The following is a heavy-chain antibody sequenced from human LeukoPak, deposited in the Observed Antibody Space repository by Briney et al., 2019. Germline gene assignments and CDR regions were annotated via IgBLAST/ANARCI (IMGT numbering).Heavy chain of an antibody. Sequence: PSETLSLTCTVSGGSISSYYWSWIRQPPGKGLEWIGYIYYSGSTNYNPSLKSRVTISVDTSKNQFSLKLSSVTAADTAVYYCARHRHSHCYDYWGQGTLVTVSS. J-gene: IGHJ4*02. V-gene: IGHV4-59*08. D-gene: IGHD5-18*01. CDR2: IYYSGST. CDR3: ARHRHSHCYDY. CDR1: GGSISSYY.